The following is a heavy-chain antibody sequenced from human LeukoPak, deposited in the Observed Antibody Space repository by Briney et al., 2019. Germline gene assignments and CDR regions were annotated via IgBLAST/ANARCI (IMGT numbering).Heavy chain of an antibody. Sequence: GASVKVSCKASGYTFTGYYMHWVRQAPGQGLEWMGWINPNSGGTNYAQKFQGRVTMTRDTSISTAYMELSRLRSDDTAVYYCARVFGVVIDAFDIWGQGTMVTVYS. J-gene: IGHJ3*02. CDR3: ARVFGVVIDAFDI. D-gene: IGHD3-3*01. CDR2: INPNSGGT. CDR1: GYTFTGYY. V-gene: IGHV1-2*02.